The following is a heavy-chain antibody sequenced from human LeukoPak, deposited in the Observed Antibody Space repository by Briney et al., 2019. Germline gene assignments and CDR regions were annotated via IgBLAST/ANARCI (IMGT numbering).Heavy chain of an antibody. D-gene: IGHD5-18*01. J-gene: IGHJ4*02. CDR3: ARASVDTAMANPFDY. Sequence: PSETLSLTCTVSGGSISSSSYYWSWIRQPPGKGLEWIGYIYYSGSTYYNPSLKSRVTISVDTSKNQFSLKLSSVTAADTAVYYCARASVDTAMANPFDYWGQGTLVTVSS. V-gene: IGHV4-30-4*01. CDR2: IYYSGST. CDR1: GGSISSSSYY.